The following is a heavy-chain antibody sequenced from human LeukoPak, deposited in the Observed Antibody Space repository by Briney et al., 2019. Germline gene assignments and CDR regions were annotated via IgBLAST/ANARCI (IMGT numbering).Heavy chain of an antibody. CDR2: ISAYDGDT. Sequence: ASVKVSCKASGYTFTSYGISWVRQAPGQGLEWMGWISAYDGDTNYAQKLQGRVTMTTDTSTSTAYMELRSLRSDDTAVYFCARDYYGTPPLDSWGQGTLVTVSS. CDR1: GYTFTSYG. D-gene: IGHD3-10*01. J-gene: IGHJ4*02. CDR3: ARDYYGTPPLDS. V-gene: IGHV1-18*01.